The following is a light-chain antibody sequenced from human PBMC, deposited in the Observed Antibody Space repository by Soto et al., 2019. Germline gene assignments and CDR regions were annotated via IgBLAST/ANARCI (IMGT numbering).Light chain of an antibody. J-gene: IGKJ1*01. V-gene: IGKV3-15*01. CDR2: GAS. Sequence: ETVMTQSPATLSVSPGERATLSCRASQSINTDLAWYQQRPGQPPRLLIYGASTRATGIPARFSGSGSGTEFTLTISSLKSEDFAVYYCQQYNSWPPRTFGQGTKVEFK. CDR3: QQYNSWPPRT. CDR1: QSINTD.